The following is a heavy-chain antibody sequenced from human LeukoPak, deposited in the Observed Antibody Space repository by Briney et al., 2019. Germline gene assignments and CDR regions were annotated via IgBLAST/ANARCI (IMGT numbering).Heavy chain of an antibody. V-gene: IGHV1-2*02. D-gene: IGHD3-16*01. CDR2: INPKTGAT. CDR1: GYTFTDYF. J-gene: IGHJ5*02. CDR3: ARAYEYGWFDP. Sequence: ASAKVSCKASGYTFTDYFLHWLRQAPGQGLEWMGWINPKTGATNYAQNFQGRVTMTRDTSITTGNMELNRLTSDDTAVYYCARAYEYGWFDPWGQGTLVTVSS.